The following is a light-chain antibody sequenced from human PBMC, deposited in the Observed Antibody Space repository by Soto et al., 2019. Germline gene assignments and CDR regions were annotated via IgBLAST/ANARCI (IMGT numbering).Light chain of an antibody. Sequence: EIVLTQSPATLSVSPGERATLSCRASQSVSSNLAWYQQKPGQAPRLLIYGASTRATGIPARFSGSGYGTEFTLTISSLQPDDFATYYCQQYNGYLLTFGGGTKVDIK. J-gene: IGKJ4*01. CDR1: QSVSSN. CDR2: GAS. V-gene: IGKV3-15*01. CDR3: QQYNGYLLT.